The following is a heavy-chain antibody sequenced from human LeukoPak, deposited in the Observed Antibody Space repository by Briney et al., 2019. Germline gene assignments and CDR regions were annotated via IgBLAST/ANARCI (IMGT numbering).Heavy chain of an antibody. J-gene: IGHJ4*02. D-gene: IGHD3-22*01. Sequence: GGSLRLSCAASGFTFSSYGMHWVRQAPGKGLEWVAVIWYDGSNKYYADSVEGRFTISRDNSKNTLYLQMNSLRAEDTAVYYCAKEGYYYDSSEYYFDYWGQGTLVTVSS. CDR1: GFTFSSYG. V-gene: IGHV3-33*06. CDR3: AKEGYYYDSSEYYFDY. CDR2: IWYDGSNK.